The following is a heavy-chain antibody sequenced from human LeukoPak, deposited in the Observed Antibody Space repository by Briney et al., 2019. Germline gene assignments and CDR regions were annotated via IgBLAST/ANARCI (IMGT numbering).Heavy chain of an antibody. Sequence: PGGSLRLSCAASGFTFSSYAMHWVRQAPGKGLEYVSAISSNGGSTYYANSVKGRFTISRDNSKNTLYLQMGSLRAEDMAVYYCARESEYATATVDYWGQGTPVTVSS. CDR3: ARESEYATATVDY. CDR2: ISSNGGST. J-gene: IGHJ4*02. D-gene: IGHD4-17*01. V-gene: IGHV3-64*01. CDR1: GFTFSSYA.